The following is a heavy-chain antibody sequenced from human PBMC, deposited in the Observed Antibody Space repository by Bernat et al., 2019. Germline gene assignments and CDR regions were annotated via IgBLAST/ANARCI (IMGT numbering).Heavy chain of an antibody. CDR2: IKSKTDGGTT. V-gene: IGHV3-15*01. J-gene: IGHJ4*02. CDR3: TAQNYDYVWGTDY. CDR1: GFTFSNAW. D-gene: IGHD3-16*01. Sequence: EVQLVESGGGLVKPGGSLRLSCAASGFTFSNAWMSWVRQAPGKGLEWVGRIKSKTDGGTTDYAAPAKGRFTISRDDSKNTLYLQMNSLKTEDTAVYYCTAQNYDYVWGTDYWGQGTLVTVSS.